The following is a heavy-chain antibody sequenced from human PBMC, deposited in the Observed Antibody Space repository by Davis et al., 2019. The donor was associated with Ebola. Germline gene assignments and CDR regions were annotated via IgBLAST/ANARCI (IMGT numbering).Heavy chain of an antibody. CDR3: ARGWDGDSHFDY. D-gene: IGHD4-17*01. CDR1: SGSISSYS. Sequence: MPSETLSLTCTVSSGSISSYSWSWIRQPPGKGLEWIGSIYYSGSTNYNTSLKSRVTIPVDTSKNQLSLKLKSVTAADTAVYYCARGWDGDSHFDYWGQGTLVTVSS. CDR2: IYYSGST. V-gene: IGHV4-59*08. J-gene: IGHJ4*02.